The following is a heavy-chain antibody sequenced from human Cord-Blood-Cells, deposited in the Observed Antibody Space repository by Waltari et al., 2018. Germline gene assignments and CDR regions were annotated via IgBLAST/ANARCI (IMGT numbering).Heavy chain of an antibody. CDR1: GYTFTGYY. CDR3: ARVGYCSSTSCYTEYFQH. Sequence: QVQLVQSGAEVKKPGASVKVSCKASGYTFTGYYMHWVRQAPGQGLEWMGWINPNSGGTNYAQKFQGRVTMTRDTSISTAYMELSRLRSDDTAVYYCARVGYCSSTSCYTEYFQHWGQSTLVTVSS. CDR2: INPNSGGT. V-gene: IGHV1-2*02. J-gene: IGHJ1*01. D-gene: IGHD2-2*02.